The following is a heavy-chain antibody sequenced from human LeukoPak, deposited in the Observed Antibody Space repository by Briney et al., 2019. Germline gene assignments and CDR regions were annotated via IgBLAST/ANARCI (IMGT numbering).Heavy chain of an antibody. J-gene: IGHJ4*02. CDR3: ARHYDSSGYYYEYFDY. CDR2: IYYSGST. CDR1: GGSINSYY. Sequence: SETLSLTCSVSGGSINSYYWTWIRQPPGKGLEWIGYIYYSGSTNYNPSLKSRVTISVDTSKNQFSLKLSSVTAADTAVYYCARHYDSSGYYYEYFDYWGQGTLVTVSS. V-gene: IGHV4-59*08. D-gene: IGHD3-22*01.